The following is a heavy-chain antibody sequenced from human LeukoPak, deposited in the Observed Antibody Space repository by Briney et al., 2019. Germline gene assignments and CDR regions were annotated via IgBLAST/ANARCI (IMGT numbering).Heavy chain of an antibody. V-gene: IGHV4-39*07. CDR2: IYYSGST. CDR3: ARARDYYGSGTTPSWFDP. D-gene: IGHD3-10*01. Sequence: SETLSLTCTVSGGSISSSSYYWGWIRQPPGKGLEWIGSIYYSGSTYYNPSLKSRVTISVDTSKNQFSLKLSSVTAADTAVYYCARARDYYGSGTTPSWFDPWGQGTLVTVSS. CDR1: GGSISSSSYY. J-gene: IGHJ5*02.